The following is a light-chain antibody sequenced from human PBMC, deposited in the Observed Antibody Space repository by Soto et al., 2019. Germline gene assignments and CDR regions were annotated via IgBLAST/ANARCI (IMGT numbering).Light chain of an antibody. J-gene: IGKJ5*01. CDR1: QSVSSN. CDR3: QQYNSWPRIT. V-gene: IGKV3-15*01. CDR2: GAS. Sequence: DILMTQSPATLSVSPGERATLSCRASQSVSSNLAWYQQKPGQAPRLLIYGASTRATDVPARFSGSGSGTEFTLTISSLQSEDFAVYYCQQYNSWPRITFGQGTRLEIK.